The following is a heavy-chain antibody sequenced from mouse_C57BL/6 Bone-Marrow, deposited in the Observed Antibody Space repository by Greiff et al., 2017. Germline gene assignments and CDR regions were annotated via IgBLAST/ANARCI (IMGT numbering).Heavy chain of an antibody. D-gene: IGHD6-5*01. CDR2: IDPENGDT. J-gene: IGHJ4*01. V-gene: IGHV14-4*01. CDR1: GFNFNGDC. Sequence: EVQLQQSGAELVRPGASVKLSCTASGFNFNGDCMHWVKQRPEQGLEWIGGIDPENGDTEYASKFQGKATITEDTSSNTAYLQLSSLTSEDTAVYYCTTGSLYYYAMDYWGQGPAATVTS. CDR3: TTGSLYYYAMDY.